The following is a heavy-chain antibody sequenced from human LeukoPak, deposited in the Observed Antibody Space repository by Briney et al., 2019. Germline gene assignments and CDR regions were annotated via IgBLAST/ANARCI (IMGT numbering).Heavy chain of an antibody. J-gene: IGHJ4*02. CDR2: IIPIFGTA. D-gene: IGHD6-13*01. V-gene: IGHV1-69*13. CDR3: ARGDSSSWYGLDY. Sequence: SSVTVSCKASGGTFSSYAISWVRQAPGQPLEWMGGIIPIFGTANYAQKFQGRVTITADESTSTAYMELSSLRSEDAAVYYCARGDSSSWYGLDYWGQGTLVTVSS. CDR1: GGTFSSYA.